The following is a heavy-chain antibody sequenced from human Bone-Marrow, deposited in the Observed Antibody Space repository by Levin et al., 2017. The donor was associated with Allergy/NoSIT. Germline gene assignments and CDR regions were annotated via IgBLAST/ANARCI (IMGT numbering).Heavy chain of an antibody. Sequence: GGSLRLSCAASGFTFSSYAMHWVRQAPGKGLEWVAVISYDGSNKYYADSVKGRFTISRDNSKNTLYLQMNSLRAEDTAVYYCWGSGSYYNIDYWGQGTLVTVSS. J-gene: IGHJ4*02. V-gene: IGHV3-30-3*01. CDR1: GFTFSSYA. CDR2: ISYDGSNK. D-gene: IGHD3-10*01. CDR3: WGSGSYYNIDY.